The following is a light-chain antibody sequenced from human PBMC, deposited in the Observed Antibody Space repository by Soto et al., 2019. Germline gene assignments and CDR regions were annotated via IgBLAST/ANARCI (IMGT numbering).Light chain of an antibody. CDR3: QHYNSYSEA. Sequence: DIQMSQSPSTLSGSVGDRFTITCRASQTISSWLAWYQQKPGKAPKLLIYKAYTLKSGVPSRFSGSGSGTEFTLTISSLQPDDFATYYCQHYNSYSEAFGQGTKVDIK. J-gene: IGKJ1*01. CDR2: KAY. CDR1: QTISSW. V-gene: IGKV1-5*03.